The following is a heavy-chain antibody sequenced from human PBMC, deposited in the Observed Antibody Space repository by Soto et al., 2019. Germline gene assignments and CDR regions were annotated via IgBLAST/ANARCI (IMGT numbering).Heavy chain of an antibody. V-gene: IGHV3-23*01. CDR2: ISGSGGST. CDR3: AKDLIPAPDYYDSSGPIPRGDY. J-gene: IGHJ4*02. Sequence: GGSLRLSCAASGFTFSSYATSWVRQAPGKGLEWVSAISGSGGSTYYTDSVKGRFTISRDNSKNTLYLQMNSLRAEDTAVYYCAKDLIPAPDYYDSSGPIPRGDYWGQGTLVTVSS. D-gene: IGHD3-22*01. CDR1: GFTFSSYA.